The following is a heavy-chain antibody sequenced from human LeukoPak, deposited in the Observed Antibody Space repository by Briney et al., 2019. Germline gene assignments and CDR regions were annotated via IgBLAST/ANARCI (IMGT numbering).Heavy chain of an antibody. CDR1: GFTFSSYE. CDR2: ISSSGSTT. CDR3: ASQKGRIAVAVDY. Sequence: PGWSLRLSCAASGFTFSSYEMNWVRQAPGKGLEWVSYISSSGSTTYSAASVKGRFTIPRDNAKNSLYLQMNSLRVEDTAVYYCASQKGRIAVAVDYWGQGTLVTASS. V-gene: IGHV3-48*03. J-gene: IGHJ4*02. D-gene: IGHD6-19*01.